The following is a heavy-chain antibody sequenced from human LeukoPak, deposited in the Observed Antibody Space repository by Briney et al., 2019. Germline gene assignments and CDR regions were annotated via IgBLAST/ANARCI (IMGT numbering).Heavy chain of an antibody. Sequence: GASVKVSCKASGYTFTYRYLHWVRQAPGQALEWMGWITPFNGNTNYAQKFQDRVTITRDRSKSTAYMELSSLRSEDTAKYYCATASYVGWFDPWGQGTLVIVSA. J-gene: IGHJ5*02. CDR2: ITPFNGNT. D-gene: IGHD3-10*02. V-gene: IGHV1-45*02. CDR1: GYTFTYRY. CDR3: ATASYVGWFDP.